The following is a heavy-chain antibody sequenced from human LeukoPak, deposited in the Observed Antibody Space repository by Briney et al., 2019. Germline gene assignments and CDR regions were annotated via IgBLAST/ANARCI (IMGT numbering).Heavy chain of an antibody. J-gene: IGHJ6*02. D-gene: IGHD5-18*01. Sequence: PGGSLRLSCVDSGFTFSTSSMSWVRQAPGKGLEWVSYIDMNSATIYYADSVRGRFTLSRDNAETSLHLQMNSLTDEDTAVYSCARDALDTAMVAYYSYGMDVWGQGTPVTVSS. CDR3: ARDALDTAMVAYYSYGMDV. V-gene: IGHV3-48*02. CDR2: IDMNSATI. CDR1: GFTFSTSS.